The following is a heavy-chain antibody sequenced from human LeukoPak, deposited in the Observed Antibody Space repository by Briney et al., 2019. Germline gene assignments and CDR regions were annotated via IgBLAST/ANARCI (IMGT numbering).Heavy chain of an antibody. D-gene: IGHD3-3*01. CDR2: IYTSGST. CDR3: AREEYYDFWSGYYY. CDR1: GGSISSGSYY. V-gene: IGHV4-61*02. Sequence: SETLSLTCTVSGGSISSGSYYWSWIRQPAGKGLEWIGRIYTSGSTNYNPSLKSRVTISVDTSKNQFSLKLSSVTAADMAVYYCAREEYYDFWSGYYYWGQGTLVTVSS. J-gene: IGHJ4*02.